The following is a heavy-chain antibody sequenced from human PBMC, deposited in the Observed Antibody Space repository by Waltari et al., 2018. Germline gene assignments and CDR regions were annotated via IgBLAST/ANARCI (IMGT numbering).Heavy chain of an antibody. D-gene: IGHD2-8*01. V-gene: IGHV3-7*01. CDR2: INQHGTEN. CDR3: AMNAPLDY. Sequence: EVQLVESGGGLVQPGGSLRLSCAASGFTFNEYWMSWVRQVPGKGREWVANINQHGTENYYLDSVRGRFTVSRDNAKDSLYLQINSLKVEDTGVYYCAMNAPLDYWGRGTLVTVPS. CDR1: GFTFNEYW. J-gene: IGHJ4*01.